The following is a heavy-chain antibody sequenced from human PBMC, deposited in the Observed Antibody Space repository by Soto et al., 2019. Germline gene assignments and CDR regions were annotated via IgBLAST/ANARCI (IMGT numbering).Heavy chain of an antibody. CDR1: GGSISSSSYY. D-gene: IGHD3-22*01. Sequence: SETLSLTCTVSGGSISSSSYYWGWIRQPPGKGLEWIGSIYYSGSTYYNPSLKSRVTISVDTSKNQFSLKLSSVTAADTAVYYCARHGPIYYYDSSLCAFDTWGQGTMVTVSS. CDR2: IYYSGST. J-gene: IGHJ3*02. CDR3: ARHGPIYYYDSSLCAFDT. V-gene: IGHV4-39*01.